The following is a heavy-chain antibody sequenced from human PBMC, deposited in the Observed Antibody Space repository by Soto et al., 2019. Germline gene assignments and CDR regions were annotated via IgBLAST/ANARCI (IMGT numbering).Heavy chain of an antibody. CDR1: GFTFSDYY. Sequence: EVHLVESGGTLVQPGGSLRLSCAGSGFTFSDYYIDWVRQAPGKGLEWVGRSRDKGNSYSTDYAASVKGRFTVSRDASKNSLYLQMNSLKADDTALYYCARSIPGTTSFGNWGQGTLVTVSS. CDR3: ARSIPGTTSFGN. CDR2: SRDKGNSYST. V-gene: IGHV3-72*01. D-gene: IGHD1-7*01. J-gene: IGHJ4*02.